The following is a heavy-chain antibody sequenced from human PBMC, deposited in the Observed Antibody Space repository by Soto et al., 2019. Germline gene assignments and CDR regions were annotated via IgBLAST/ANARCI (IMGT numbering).Heavy chain of an antibody. D-gene: IGHD2-15*01. CDR2: IIPIPGET. V-gene: IGHV1-69*08. J-gene: IGHJ6*02. CDR3: AIVVGVRMDD. Sequence: QVQLVQSGAEVTKPGSSVRVSCKASGTIFSSYTISWVRQAPGQGLEWMGRIIPIPGETHSAEKFQGRVTLSAYRSTNTADMQLKSMRLEDTAVYDCAIVVGVRMDDRGQDTTVTVSS. CDR1: GTIFSSYT.